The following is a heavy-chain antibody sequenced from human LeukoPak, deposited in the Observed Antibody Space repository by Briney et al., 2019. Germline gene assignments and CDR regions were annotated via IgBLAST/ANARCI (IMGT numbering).Heavy chain of an antibody. Sequence: ASVNVSCKASGYTFTGYYMHWVRQAPGQGLEWMGWINPNSGGTNYAQKFQGRVTMTRDTSISTAYMELSRLRSDDTAVYYCARVRILYSSSQYYFDYWGQGTLVTVSS. V-gene: IGHV1-2*02. J-gene: IGHJ4*02. CDR1: GYTFTGYY. D-gene: IGHD6-13*01. CDR3: ARVRILYSSSQYYFDY. CDR2: INPNSGGT.